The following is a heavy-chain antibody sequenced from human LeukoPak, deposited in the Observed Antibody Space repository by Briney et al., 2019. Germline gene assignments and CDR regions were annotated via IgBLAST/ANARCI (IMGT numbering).Heavy chain of an antibody. D-gene: IGHD3-10*01. CDR3: ARAGRITMVRGVPMDY. CDR2: ISSSSSTI. CDR1: GFTFSSYS. V-gene: IGHV3-48*02. Sequence: PGRSLRLSCAASGFTFSSYSMNWVRQAPGKGLEWVSYISSSSSTIYYADSVKGRFTISRDNAKNSLYLQMNSLRDEDTAVYYCARAGRITMVRGVPMDYWGQGTLVTVSS. J-gene: IGHJ4*02.